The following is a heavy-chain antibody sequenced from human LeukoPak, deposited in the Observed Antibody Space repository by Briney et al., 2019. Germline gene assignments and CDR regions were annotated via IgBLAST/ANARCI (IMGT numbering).Heavy chain of an antibody. CDR1: GGSISSGSYY. CDR2: IYTSGST. J-gene: IGHJ4*02. CDR3: ARVGYSYGHDFDY. Sequence: SETLSLTCTVSGGSISSGSYYWSWIRQPAVKGLEWIGRIYTSGSTNYNPSLKSRVTISVDTSKNQFSLKLSSVTAADTAVYYCARVGYSYGHDFDYWGQGTLVTVSS. D-gene: IGHD5-18*01. V-gene: IGHV4-61*02.